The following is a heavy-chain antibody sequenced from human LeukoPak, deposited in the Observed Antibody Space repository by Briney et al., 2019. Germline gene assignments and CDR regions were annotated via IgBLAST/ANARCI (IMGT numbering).Heavy chain of an antibody. V-gene: IGHV4-31*03. J-gene: IGHJ4*02. Sequence: SETLSLTCTVSGGSTGSAGYYWSWIRQHPGKGLEWIAYINYSGNTYHNPSLKSRVTISVDTSRNQFSLKLSSVTAADTAIYYCASMSGYYSKFDYWGQGTLVTVSS. D-gene: IGHD3-22*01. CDR2: INYSGNT. CDR3: ASMSGYYSKFDY. CDR1: GGSTGSAGYY.